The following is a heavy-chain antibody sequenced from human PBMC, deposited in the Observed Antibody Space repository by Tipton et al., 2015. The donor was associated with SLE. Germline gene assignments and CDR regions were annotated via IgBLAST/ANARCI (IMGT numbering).Heavy chain of an antibody. CDR2: ISSSSSTI. CDR1: GFTFSSYS. D-gene: IGHD5-24*01. Sequence: SLRLSCAASGFTFSSYSMNWVRQAPGKGLEWVSYISSSSSTIYYADSVKGRFTISRDNAKNSLYLQMNSLRAEDTAVYYCARDMSGYNSTYYYYGMDVWGQGTTVTVSS. J-gene: IGHJ6*02. CDR3: ARDMSGYNSTYYYYGMDV. V-gene: IGHV3-48*01.